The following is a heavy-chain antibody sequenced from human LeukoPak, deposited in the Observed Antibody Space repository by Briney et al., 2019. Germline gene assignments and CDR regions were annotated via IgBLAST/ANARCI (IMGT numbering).Heavy chain of an antibody. J-gene: IGHJ4*02. CDR3: AKSATTVTSNFEY. D-gene: IGHD4-17*01. Sequence: GGSLRLSCAASGFNFRDFAISWVRQAPGKGLEWVSGIGSDTTTHYAESVKGRFAISRDNSKNTVYLQMNSLRAEDTAVYYCAKSATTVTSNFEYWGQGTLVTVSS. CDR1: GFNFRDFA. V-gene: IGHV3-23*01. CDR2: IGSDTTT.